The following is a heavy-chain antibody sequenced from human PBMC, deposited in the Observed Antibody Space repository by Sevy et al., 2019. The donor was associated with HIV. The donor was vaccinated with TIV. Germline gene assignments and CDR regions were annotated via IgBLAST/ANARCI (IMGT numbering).Heavy chain of an antibody. Sequence: GGSLRLSCAASGFTFSKYGMHWVRQAPGKGLEWVSAITGTSGSTYYADSVKGRFTISRDNSKNTLYLQMNSLRAEDTAVYYCAKEPTTSTVYNWFDPWGQGTLVTVSS. CDR3: AKEPTTSTVYNWFDP. D-gene: IGHD1-26*01. J-gene: IGHJ5*02. CDR1: GFTFSKYG. CDR2: ITGTSGST. V-gene: IGHV3-23*01.